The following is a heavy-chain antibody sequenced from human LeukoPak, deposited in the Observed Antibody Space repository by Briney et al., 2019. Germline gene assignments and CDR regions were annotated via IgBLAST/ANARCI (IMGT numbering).Heavy chain of an antibody. Sequence: SETLSLTCTVSGGSISSSSYYWGWIRQPPGKGLEWIGSIYYRGSTYYNPSLKSRVTISIDTSKNQFSLRLSSVTAADTAVYYCARIRDGYTEDAFDIWGQGTLVTVSS. CDR1: GGSISSSSYY. D-gene: IGHD5-24*01. CDR3: ARIRDGYTEDAFDI. J-gene: IGHJ3*02. V-gene: IGHV4-39*07. CDR2: IYYRGST.